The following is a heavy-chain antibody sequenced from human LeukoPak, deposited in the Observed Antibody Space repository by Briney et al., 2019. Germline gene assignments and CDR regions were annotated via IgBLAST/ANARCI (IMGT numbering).Heavy chain of an antibody. D-gene: IGHD3-10*01. J-gene: IGHJ4*02. CDR2: ISYDGSNK. Sequence: GGSLRLSCAASGFTFSSYGMHWVRQAPGKGLEWVAVISYDGSNKYYADSVKGRFTISRDNSKNTLYLQMSSLRAEDTAVYYCAKDQSLVRGVIGGFDYWGQGTLVTVSS. V-gene: IGHV3-30*18. CDR3: AKDQSLVRGVIGGFDY. CDR1: GFTFSSYG.